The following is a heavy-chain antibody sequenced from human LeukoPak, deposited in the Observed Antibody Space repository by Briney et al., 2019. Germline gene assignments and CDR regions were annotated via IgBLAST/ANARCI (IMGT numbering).Heavy chain of an antibody. D-gene: IGHD1-26*01. CDR3: ASHLGATDY. J-gene: IGHJ4*02. V-gene: IGHV4-39*01. CDR1: GGSISSSGYY. CDR2: IYYSGST. Sequence: SETLSLTCTVSGGSISSSGYYWSWIRQPPGKGLEWIGTIYYSGSTYYNPSLKSRVTISVDTSKNQFSLKLSSVTAADTAVYYCASHLGATDYWGQGTLVTVSS.